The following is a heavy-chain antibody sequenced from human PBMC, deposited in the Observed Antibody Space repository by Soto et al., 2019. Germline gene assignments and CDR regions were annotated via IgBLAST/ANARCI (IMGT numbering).Heavy chain of an antibody. CDR2: IYYSGST. CDR1: GGSISSYY. Sequence: SETLSLTCTVSGGSISSYYWSWIRQPPGKGLEWIGYIYYSGSTNYNPSLKSRVTISVDTSKNQFSLKLSSVTAADTAVYYCARGRGVEAFDIWGQGTMVTVSS. D-gene: IGHD1-26*01. CDR3: ARGRGVEAFDI. V-gene: IGHV4-59*01. J-gene: IGHJ3*02.